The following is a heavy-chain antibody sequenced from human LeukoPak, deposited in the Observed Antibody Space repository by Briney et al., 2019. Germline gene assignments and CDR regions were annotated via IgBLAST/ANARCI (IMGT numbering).Heavy chain of an antibody. CDR1: GYTFTSYD. CDR2: MNPNSGNT. V-gene: IGHV1-8*03. CDR3: ATLIRLGELSPFDY. J-gene: IGHJ4*02. D-gene: IGHD3-16*02. Sequence: GASVKVSCKASGYTFTSYDINWVRQATGQGLEWMGWMNPNSGNTGYAQKFQGRVTITRNTSISTAYMELSSLRSEDTAVYYCATLIRLGELSPFDYWGQGTLVTVSS.